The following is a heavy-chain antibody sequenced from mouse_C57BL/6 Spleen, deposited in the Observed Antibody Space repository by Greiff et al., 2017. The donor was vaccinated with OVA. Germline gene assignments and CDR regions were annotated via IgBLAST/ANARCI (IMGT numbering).Heavy chain of an antibody. J-gene: IGHJ4*01. CDR3: ARAYYGSSVYAMDY. D-gene: IGHD1-1*01. V-gene: IGHV1-64*01. CDR1: GYPFTSYW. CDR2: IHPNSGST. Sequence: QVQLQQPGAELVKPGASVTLSCKASGYPFTSYWMHWVKQRPGQGLEWIGMIHPNSGSTNYNEKFKSKATLTVDKSSSKAYMQLSILTSEVTAVDYRARAYYGSSVYAMDYWGQGTSVTVSS.